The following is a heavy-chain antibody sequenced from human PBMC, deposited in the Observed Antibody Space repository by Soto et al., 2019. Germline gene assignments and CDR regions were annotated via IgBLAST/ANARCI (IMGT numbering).Heavy chain of an antibody. J-gene: IGHJ6*03. Sequence: ASVKVSCKASGYTFTGYYMHWVRQAPGQGLEWMGWINPNSGGTNYAQKFQGWVTMTRDTSISTAYMELSRLRSDDTAAYYCARGAIEVIFGVVTPPPEYYYYYMDVWGKGPTVTVSS. CDR3: ARGAIEVIFGVVTPPPEYYYYYMDV. D-gene: IGHD3-3*01. CDR2: INPNSGGT. CDR1: GYTFTGYY. V-gene: IGHV1-2*04.